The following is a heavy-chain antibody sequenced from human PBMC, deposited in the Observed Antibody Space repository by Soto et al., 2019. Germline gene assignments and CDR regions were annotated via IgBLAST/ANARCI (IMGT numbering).Heavy chain of an antibody. CDR1: CGSFSGYY. CDR3: ARAKYYDFWSGYYRDAFDI. CDR2: INHSGST. D-gene: IGHD3-3*01. J-gene: IGHJ3*02. Sequence: SETLSLTCAVYCGSFSGYYWSWIRQPPGKGLEWIGEINHSGSTNYNPSLKSRVTISVDTSKNQFSLKLSSVTAADTAVYYCARAKYYDFWSGYYRDAFDIWGQGTMVTVSS. V-gene: IGHV4-34*01.